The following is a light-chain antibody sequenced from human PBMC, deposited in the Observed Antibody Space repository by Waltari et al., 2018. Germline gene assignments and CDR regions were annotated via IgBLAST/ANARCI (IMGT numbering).Light chain of an antibody. V-gene: IGLV1-44*01. CDR3: AAWDASLNDWV. CDR2: TNN. CDR1: SSTLGSNA. Sequence: QSVLTQPPSQSGTPGQRVTISGYGISSTLGSNAVNCYQQLQGTAPKLLIYTNNQRPSGVPDRFSGSKSGTSASLAISGLQSEDEADYYCAAWDASLNDWVFGGGTKLTVL. J-gene: IGLJ3*02.